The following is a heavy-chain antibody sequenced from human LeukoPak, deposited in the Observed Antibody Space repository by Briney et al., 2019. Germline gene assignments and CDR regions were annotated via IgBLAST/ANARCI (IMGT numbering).Heavy chain of an antibody. V-gene: IGHV3-23*01. CDR1: GFTFSSYA. D-gene: IGHD2-2*01. CDR2: ISGSGGST. Sequence: PGGSLRLSCAASGFTFSSYAMSWVRQAPGKGLEWVSAISGSGGSTYYADSVKGRFTVSRDSSKNTLYLQMNSLRAEDTAVYYCAKSRYCSSTSCYRGWFDRWGQGTLVTVSS. J-gene: IGHJ5*02. CDR3: AKSRYCSSTSCYRGWFDR.